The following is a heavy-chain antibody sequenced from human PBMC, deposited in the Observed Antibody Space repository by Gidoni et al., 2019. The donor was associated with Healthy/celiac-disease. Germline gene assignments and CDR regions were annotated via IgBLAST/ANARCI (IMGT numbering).Heavy chain of an antibody. Sequence: QLQLQESGPGLVKPSETLSLTCTVSGGSISSSSYYWGWIRQPPGKGLEWIGSIYYSGSTYYNPSLKSRVTISVDTSKNQFSLKLSSVTAADTAVYYCARRDPGVLLWFRELPHFDYWGQGTLVTVSS. CDR3: ARRDPGVLLWFRELPHFDY. CDR2: IYYSGST. J-gene: IGHJ4*02. CDR1: GGSISSSSYY. V-gene: IGHV4-39*01. D-gene: IGHD3-10*01.